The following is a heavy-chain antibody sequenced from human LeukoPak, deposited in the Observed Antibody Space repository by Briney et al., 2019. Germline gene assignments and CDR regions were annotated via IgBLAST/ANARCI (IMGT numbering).Heavy chain of an antibody. CDR1: GGSISSYY. J-gene: IGHJ5*02. V-gene: IGHV4-59*01. Sequence: SSETLSLTCTVSGGSISSYYWSWIRQPPGKGLEWIGYIYYSGSTNYNPSLKSRVTISVDTSKNQFSLKLSSVTAADTAVYYCARDLRRFDPWGQGTLVTVSS. CDR2: IYYSGST. CDR3: ARDLRRFDP.